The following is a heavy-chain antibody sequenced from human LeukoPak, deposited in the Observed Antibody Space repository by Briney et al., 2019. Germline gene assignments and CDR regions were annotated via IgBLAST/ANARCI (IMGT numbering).Heavy chain of an antibody. J-gene: IGHJ5*02. Sequence: GSSVKVSCKASGGTFSSYAISWVRQAPGQGLEWMGGIIPIFGTANYAQKFQGRVTITADESTSTAYMELSSLRSEDTAVYYCARFIAVAGNSWFDPWGQGTLVIVSS. CDR1: GGTFSSYA. CDR2: IIPIFGTA. V-gene: IGHV1-69*01. CDR3: ARFIAVAGNSWFDP. D-gene: IGHD6-19*01.